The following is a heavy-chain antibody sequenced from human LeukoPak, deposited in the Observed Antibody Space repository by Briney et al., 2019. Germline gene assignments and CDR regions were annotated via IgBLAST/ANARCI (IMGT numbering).Heavy chain of an antibody. V-gene: IGHV4-4*07. CDR2: IYTSGST. J-gene: IGHJ6*03. Sequence: SETLSLTCTVSGGSISSYYWSWIRQPAGKGLEWIGRIYTSGSTNYNPSLKSRVTMSVDTSKNQFSLKLSSVTAADTAVYYCARGKTEYCSSTSCYSYYYYMDVWGKGTTVTVSS. CDR3: ARGKTEYCSSTSCYSYYYYMDV. CDR1: GGSISSYY. D-gene: IGHD2-2*02.